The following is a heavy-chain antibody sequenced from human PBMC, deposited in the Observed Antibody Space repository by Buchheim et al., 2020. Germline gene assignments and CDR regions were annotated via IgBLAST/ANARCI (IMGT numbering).Heavy chain of an antibody. V-gene: IGHV3-7*01. Sequence: EVQLVESGGGLVQPGGSLRLSCAASGFTFSSYWMSWVRQAPGKGLEWVANIEQDGSEQYYVDSVKGRFTISRDNAKNSLYLQMNSLRAEDTAVYYCARDLLRGYYGSGSKASRIMDVWGQGTT. J-gene: IGHJ6*02. CDR1: GFTFSSYW. D-gene: IGHD3-10*01. CDR2: IEQDGSEQ. CDR3: ARDLLRGYYGSGSKASRIMDV.